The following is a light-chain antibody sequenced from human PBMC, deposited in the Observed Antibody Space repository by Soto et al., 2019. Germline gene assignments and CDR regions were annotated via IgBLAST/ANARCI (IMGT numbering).Light chain of an antibody. Sequence: DIQMTQSPSTLSASVGDRVTITCRASQSISTWLAWYQQKPGKAPKLLIYKASSLEGGVPSRFGGSGSGTLFNITISSLHPDDFATYYCQQYNTYPLTFGVGTKVDIK. CDR1: QSISTW. CDR2: KAS. J-gene: IGKJ4*01. V-gene: IGKV1-5*03. CDR3: QQYNTYPLT.